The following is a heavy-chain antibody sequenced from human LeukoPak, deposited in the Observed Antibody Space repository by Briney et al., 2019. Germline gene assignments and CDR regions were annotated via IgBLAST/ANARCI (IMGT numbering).Heavy chain of an antibody. CDR2: IIPIFGTA. V-gene: IGHV1-69*05. CDR1: GGTFSSYA. J-gene: IGHJ4*02. D-gene: IGHD2-2*01. CDR3: ARAAKGLVDLVVVPAAFPVDY. Sequence: SVKVSCKASGGTFSSYAISWVQQAPGQGLEWMGGIIPIFGTANYAQKFQGRVTMTTVTSTTTAFMDLRSLRSDDTAVYYCARAAKGLVDLVVVPAAFPVDYWGQGTLVTVSS.